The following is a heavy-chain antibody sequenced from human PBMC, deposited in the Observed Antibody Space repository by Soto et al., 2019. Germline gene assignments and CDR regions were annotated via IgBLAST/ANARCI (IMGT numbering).Heavy chain of an antibody. CDR3: ARVGGGSGNFDY. Sequence: PGGSLRLSCGASGFTFSNYWRHWVRQAPGEGLVWVSRINGDGSFTRFADSVKGRFTISRDNAKNTLHLQMNSLRVEDTAVYYCARVGGGSGNFDYWGQGTLVTVYS. D-gene: IGHD3-10*01. J-gene: IGHJ4*02. CDR2: INGDGSFT. CDR1: GFTFSNYW. V-gene: IGHV3-74*01.